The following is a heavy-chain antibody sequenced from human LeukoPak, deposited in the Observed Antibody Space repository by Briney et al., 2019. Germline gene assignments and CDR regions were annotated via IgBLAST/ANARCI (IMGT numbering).Heavy chain of an antibody. CDR1: GYTFDDHY. V-gene: IGHV1-2*02. CDR3: TRSSWDCSSGSCYTNMNFDY. J-gene: IGHJ4*02. D-gene: IGHD2-15*01. CDR2: INPDKGDA. Sequence: ASVKVFCKASGYTFDDHYIHWGRRAPGQGLEWLGWINPDKGDARTAQKFRDTVIMTTDKSLATAYMEVINLSSDDTAVYFCTRSSWDCSSGSCYTNMNFDYWGEGSLVTVSS.